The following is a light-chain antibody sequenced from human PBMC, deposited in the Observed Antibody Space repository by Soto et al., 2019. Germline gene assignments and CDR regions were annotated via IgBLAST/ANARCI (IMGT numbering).Light chain of an antibody. J-gene: IGLJ1*01. CDR3: CSYASNNTLYV. V-gene: IGLV2-14*01. CDR2: DVS. CDR1: SSDGGGYNY. Sequence: QSVLTQPASVSGSPGQSIAISCIGSSSDGGGYNYVSWHQQHPGKAPKVVIYDVSNRPSGVSNRFSGSKSGNTASLTISGLQAEDEADYYCCSYASNNTLYVFGTGTKVTVL.